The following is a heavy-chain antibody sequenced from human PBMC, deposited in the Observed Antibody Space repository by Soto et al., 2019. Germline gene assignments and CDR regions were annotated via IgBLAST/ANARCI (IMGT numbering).Heavy chain of an antibody. J-gene: IGHJ4*02. V-gene: IGHV4-4*02. Sequence: PSETLSLTCAVSSGSISSNYWWTWVRQPPGKGLEWIGEIYHSGSTNYNPSLKSRVTMSLDKSKKQFSLNLGSVTAADTAVYYCGGIVVVTAIPIASWGQGTLVTVSS. CDR3: GGIVVVTAIPIAS. CDR2: IYHSGST. CDR1: SGSISSNYW. D-gene: IGHD2-21*02.